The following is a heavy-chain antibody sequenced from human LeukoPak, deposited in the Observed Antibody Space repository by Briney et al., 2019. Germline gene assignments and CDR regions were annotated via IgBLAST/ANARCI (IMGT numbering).Heavy chain of an antibody. CDR3: ARDFAAAGTEYAFDI. Sequence: SETLSLTCTVSGGSISSSSYYWGWIRQPPGKGLEWIGSIYYSGSTYYNPSLKSRVTISVDTSKNQFSLKLSSVTAADTAVYYCARDFAAAGTEYAFDIWGQGTMVTVSS. V-gene: IGHV4-39*07. J-gene: IGHJ3*02. CDR2: IYYSGST. D-gene: IGHD6-13*01. CDR1: GGSISSSSYY.